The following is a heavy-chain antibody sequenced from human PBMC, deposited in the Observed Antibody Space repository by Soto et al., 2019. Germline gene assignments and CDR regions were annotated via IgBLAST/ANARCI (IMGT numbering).Heavy chain of an antibody. D-gene: IGHD1-26*01. J-gene: IGHJ6*02. CDR2: INHSGST. CDR3: DSGSYYYYYGMDV. CDR1: GGSISSSSYY. Sequence: PSETLSLTCTVSGGSISSSSYYWTWIRPPPGTGLEWIGEINHSGSTNYNPSLQSRVTIALDKSKNQFSLKLSSVTAADTAVYYCDSGSYYYYYGMDVWGQGTTVTVS. V-gene: IGHV4-39*01.